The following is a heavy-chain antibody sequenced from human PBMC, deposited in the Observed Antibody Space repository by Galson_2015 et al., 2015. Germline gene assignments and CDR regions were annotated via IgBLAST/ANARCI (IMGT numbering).Heavy chain of an antibody. CDR2: ISTSVSTI. CDR1: GFTFSSYD. D-gene: IGHD2-15*01. V-gene: IGHV3-48*03. CDR3: ARVGYCSGGSCFGDDY. J-gene: IGHJ4*02. Sequence: SLRLSCAASGFTFSSYDMNWVRQAPGKGLEWISYISTSVSTIYYADSVKGRFTISRDNAKNSLYLQMNSLRAEDTAVYYCARVGYCSGGSCFGDDYWGQGTLVTVSS.